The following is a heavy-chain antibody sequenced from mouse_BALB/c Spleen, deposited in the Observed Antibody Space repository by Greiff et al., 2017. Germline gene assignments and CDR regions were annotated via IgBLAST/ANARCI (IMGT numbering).Heavy chain of an antibody. V-gene: IGHV1-54*01. CDR3: ARSDGYYPY. D-gene: IGHD2-3*01. CDR1: GYAFTNYL. J-gene: IGHJ3*01. Sequence: QVQLKQSGAELVRPGTSVKVSCKASGYAFTNYLIEWVKQRPGQGLEWIGVINPGSGGTNYNEKFKGKATLTADKSSSTAYMQLSSLTSDDSAVYFCARSDGYYPYWGQGTLVTVSA. CDR2: INPGSGGT.